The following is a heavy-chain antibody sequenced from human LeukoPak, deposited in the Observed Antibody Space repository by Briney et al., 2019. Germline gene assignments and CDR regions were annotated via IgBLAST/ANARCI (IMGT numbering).Heavy chain of an antibody. V-gene: IGHV1-2*02. CDR3: ARGRPYSGYANYYYYYYMDV. CDR1: GYTFTGYY. CDR2: INPNSGGT. Sequence: ASVKVSCKASGYTFTGYYMHWVRQAPGQGLEWMGWINPNSGGTNYAQRFQGRVTMTRDTSISTAYMELNSLRAEDTAVYYCARGRPYSGYANYYYYYYMDVWGKGTTVTVSS. D-gene: IGHD5-12*01. J-gene: IGHJ6*03.